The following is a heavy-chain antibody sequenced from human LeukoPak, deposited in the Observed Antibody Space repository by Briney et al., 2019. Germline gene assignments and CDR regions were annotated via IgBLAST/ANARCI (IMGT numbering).Heavy chain of an antibody. V-gene: IGHV3-9*01. CDR1: GFTFDDYG. J-gene: IGHJ4*02. CDR2: ISWNSVAI. Sequence: GGSLRLSCAASGFTFDDYGMHWVRQAPGKGLECVSGISWNSVAIGYADSVKGRFIISRDNAKNSLYMQMNSLRAEDTALYYCAKGRSLSYLDYWGQGALVTVSS. CDR3: AKGRSLSYLDY. D-gene: IGHD3-16*01.